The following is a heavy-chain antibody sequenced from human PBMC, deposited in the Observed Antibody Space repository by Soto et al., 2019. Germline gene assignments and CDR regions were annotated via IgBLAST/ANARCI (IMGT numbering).Heavy chain of an antibody. V-gene: IGHV3-23*01. CDR1: GFTFSSYA. CDR3: AKASRDYDWIFDY. J-gene: IGHJ4*02. Sequence: GGSLRLSCAASGFTFSSYAMSWVRQAPGKGLEWVSALSAGGGTTYYADSVKGRFTISRDSSKNTLYLQMNSLRAEDTAVYYCAKASRDYDWIFDYWGQGILVTVS. D-gene: IGHD5-12*01. CDR2: LSAGGGTT.